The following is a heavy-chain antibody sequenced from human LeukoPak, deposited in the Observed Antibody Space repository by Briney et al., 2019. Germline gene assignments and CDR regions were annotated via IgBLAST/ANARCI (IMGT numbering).Heavy chain of an antibody. J-gene: IGHJ5*02. CDR1: GGSIINEDYY. V-gene: IGHV4-31*03. CDR2: IFHSGNT. CDR3: ARDGKYNRSPGFDP. D-gene: IGHD1-14*01. Sequence: PLQTLSLTCSVSGGSIINEDYYWSWIRLHPGRGLEWMGYIFHSGNTYSNPSLESRITISVDTSKNQFSLRLTSVTAADTAVYFCARDGKYNRSPGFDPWGQGTLVTVSS.